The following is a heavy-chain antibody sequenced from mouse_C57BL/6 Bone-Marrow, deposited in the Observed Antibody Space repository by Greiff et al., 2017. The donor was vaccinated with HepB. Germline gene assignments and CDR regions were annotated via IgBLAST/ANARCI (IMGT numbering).Heavy chain of an antibody. J-gene: IGHJ3*01. Sequence: EVKVVESGAELVRPGASVKLSCTASGFNIKDDYMHWVKQRPEQGLEWIGWIDPENGDTEYASKFQGKATITADTSSNTAYLQLSSLTSEDTAVYYCTTDDYGFAYWGQGTLVTVSA. CDR3: TTDDYGFAY. CDR2: IDPENGDT. V-gene: IGHV14-4*01. D-gene: IGHD2-4*01. CDR1: GFNIKDDY.